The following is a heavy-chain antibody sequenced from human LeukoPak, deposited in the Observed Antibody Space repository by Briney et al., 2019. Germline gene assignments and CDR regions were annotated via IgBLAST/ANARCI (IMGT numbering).Heavy chain of an antibody. D-gene: IGHD3-10*01. J-gene: IGHJ3*02. CDR2: IGTAGDT. CDR1: GFTFSSYD. Sequence: GGSLRLSCAASGFTFSSYDMHWVRQATGKGLEWVSAIGTAGDTYYPGSVKGRFTISRENAKNSLYLQMNSLRAGDTAVYYCARARRGLAAFDIWGQGTMVTVSS. CDR3: ARARRGLAAFDI. V-gene: IGHV3-13*01.